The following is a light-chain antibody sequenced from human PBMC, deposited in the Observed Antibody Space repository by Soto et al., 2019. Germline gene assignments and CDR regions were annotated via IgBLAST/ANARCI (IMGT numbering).Light chain of an antibody. CDR2: DAS. J-gene: IGKJ1*01. CDR1: QSINNW. V-gene: IGKV1-5*01. CDR3: QQYENYWT. Sequence: DIQMPKSPSTMSASVGASVAITGRASQSINNWLAWYQLKPGKAPKLLIYDASTLESGVPSRFSGSGSGTEFTLTISSLQPDDFATYYCQQYENYWTVGQGNKVDIK.